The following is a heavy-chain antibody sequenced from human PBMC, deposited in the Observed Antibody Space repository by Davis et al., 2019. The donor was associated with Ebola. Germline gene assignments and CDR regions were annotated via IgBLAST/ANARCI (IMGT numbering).Heavy chain of an antibody. J-gene: IGHJ2*01. V-gene: IGHV1-2*04. CDR3: ARESRLWYFDL. CDR1: GYTFTGYY. CDR2: INPNSGGT. Sequence: ASLKVSCKASGYTFTGYYMHWVRQAPAQGLEWMGWINPNSGGTNYAQKFQGWVTMTRDTSISTAYMELSRLRSDDTAVYYCARESRLWYFDLWGRGTLVTVSS.